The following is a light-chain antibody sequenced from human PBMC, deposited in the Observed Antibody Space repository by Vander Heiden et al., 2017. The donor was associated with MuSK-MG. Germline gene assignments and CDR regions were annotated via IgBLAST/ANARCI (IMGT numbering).Light chain of an antibody. J-gene: IGKJ1*01. Sequence: LTQPPGSMSPSPGEDTTPSSRPTQTVSSGYLAWYQQKPGKAPRLLIYEASSRDTGIPDRFSGSGSGTEFTLTISGLQPEDFAAYYCQQYNSSARTFGQGTKVEIK. V-gene: IGKV3-20*01. CDR1: QTVSSGY. CDR3: QQYNSSART. CDR2: EAS.